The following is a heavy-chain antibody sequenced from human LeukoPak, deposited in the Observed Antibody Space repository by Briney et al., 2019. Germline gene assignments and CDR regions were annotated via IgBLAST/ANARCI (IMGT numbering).Heavy chain of an antibody. V-gene: IGHV3-23*01. CDR2: ISSSGGST. D-gene: IGHD3-10*01. CDR1: RFTFSRYG. CDR3: ARHLLWFGELSGGFDY. Sequence: GGALRLSRAPSRFTFSRYGKSWVHQAPGEGLEGVSGISSSGGSTYYAHSVKGPFTISRDNSRNTQYLHMNSLRAEDTAVYYCARHLLWFGELSGGFDYWGQGTLVTVSS. J-gene: IGHJ4*02.